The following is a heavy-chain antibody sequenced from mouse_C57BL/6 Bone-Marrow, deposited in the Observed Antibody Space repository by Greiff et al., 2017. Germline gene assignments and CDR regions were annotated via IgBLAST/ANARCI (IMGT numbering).Heavy chain of an antibody. CDR2: IYPGNSDT. D-gene: IGHD2-10*02. CDR3: TSRYGNYEAWFAY. V-gene: IGHV1-5*01. Sequence: EVQLQQSGTVLARPGASVKMSCKTSAYTFTSYWMHWVKQRPGQGLEWIGAIYPGNSDTSYNQKFKGKAKLTAVTSASTAYMELSSLTNEDSAVYYCTSRYGNYEAWFAYWGQGTLVTVSA. CDR1: AYTFTSYW. J-gene: IGHJ3*01.